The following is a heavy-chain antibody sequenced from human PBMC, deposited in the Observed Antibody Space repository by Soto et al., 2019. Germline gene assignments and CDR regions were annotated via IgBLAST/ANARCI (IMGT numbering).Heavy chain of an antibody. V-gene: IGHV1-8*01. D-gene: IGHD3-3*01. CDR2: MNPNSGNT. CDR1: GYTFTSYD. CDR3: AREGRRDFLVGYYYYYGIDV. Sequence: QVQLVQSGAEVKKPGASVKGSCKASGYTFTSYDINWVRQATGQGLEWMGWMNPNSGNTGYAQKFQGRVTMTRNTSITTAYMELSSLRSEDTAVYYCAREGRRDFLVGYYYYYGIDVWGQGTTVTVSS. J-gene: IGHJ6*02.